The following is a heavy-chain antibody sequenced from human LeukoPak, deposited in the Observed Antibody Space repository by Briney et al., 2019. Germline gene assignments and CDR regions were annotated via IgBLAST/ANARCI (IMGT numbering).Heavy chain of an antibody. D-gene: IGHD2-2*01. CDR2: IWYDGSNK. CDR3: ARDPART. CDR1: GFTFSSYG. V-gene: IGHV3-33*01. Sequence: GRSLRLSCAASGFTFSSYGVHWVRQAPGKGLEWVAVIWYDGSNKYYADSVKGRFTISRDNSKNTLYLQMNSLRDEDTAVYYCARDPARTWGQGTTVTVSS. J-gene: IGHJ6*02.